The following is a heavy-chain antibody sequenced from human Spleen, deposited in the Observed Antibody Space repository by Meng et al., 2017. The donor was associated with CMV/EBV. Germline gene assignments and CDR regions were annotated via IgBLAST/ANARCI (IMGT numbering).Heavy chain of an antibody. Sequence: GGSLRLSCKGSGSSFTSYWIGWVRQMPGKGLEWMGIIYPGDSDTRYSPSFQGQVTISADKSISTAYLQWSSLQASDTAMYYCARHGTLFGVVGRDDWFDPWGQGTLVTVSS. CDR1: GSSFTSYW. D-gene: IGHD3-3*01. J-gene: IGHJ5*02. V-gene: IGHV5-51*01. CDR3: ARHGTLFGVVGRDDWFDP. CDR2: IYPGDSDT.